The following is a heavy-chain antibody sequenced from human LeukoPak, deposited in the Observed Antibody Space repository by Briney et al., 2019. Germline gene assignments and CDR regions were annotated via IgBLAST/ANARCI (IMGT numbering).Heavy chain of an antibody. V-gene: IGHV3-74*01. CDR1: GFTFSSYW. J-gene: IGHJ4*02. D-gene: IGHD4-23*01. CDR2: ISIDGSDT. CDR3: ASYGGNFFVRY. Sequence: GGSLRLSCAASGFTFSSYWMYWVRQAPGKGLVWVSRISIDGSDTTYADSVKGRFTISRDNAKNTLYLQMNSLRAEDTAVYYCASYGGNFFVRYWGQGTLVTVSS.